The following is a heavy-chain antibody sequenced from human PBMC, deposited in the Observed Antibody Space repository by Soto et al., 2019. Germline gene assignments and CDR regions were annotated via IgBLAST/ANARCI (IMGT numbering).Heavy chain of an antibody. J-gene: IGHJ5*02. CDR2: ISSSSTTSTST. CDR1: GFTFSDYY. CDR3: ARARGYDGDFSPFAP. D-gene: IGHD4-17*01. Sequence: QVQLVESGGGVVKPGGSLRLSCAASGFTFSDYYMNWIRQAPGKGLEWVSYISSSSTTSTSTNYADSVKGRFTISRDNAKNPRYLQMNSLRAEDTAVYYCARARGYDGDFSPFAPWGQGTRVTVSA. V-gene: IGHV3-11*06.